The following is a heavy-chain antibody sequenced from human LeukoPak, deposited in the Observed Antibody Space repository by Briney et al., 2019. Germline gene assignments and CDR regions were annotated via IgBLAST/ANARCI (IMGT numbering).Heavy chain of an antibody. CDR1: GFTFSSYG. D-gene: IGHD6-19*01. CDR2: MSYDGSNK. CDR3: AKDKARAVAGSDYFDY. V-gene: IGHV3-30*18. Sequence: GRSLRLSCAASGFTFSSYGMHWVRQAPGKGLEWVAVMSYDGSNKYYAGSVKGRFTISRDNSKNTLYLQMNSLRAEDTAVYYCAKDKARAVAGSDYFDYWGQGTLVTVSS. J-gene: IGHJ4*02.